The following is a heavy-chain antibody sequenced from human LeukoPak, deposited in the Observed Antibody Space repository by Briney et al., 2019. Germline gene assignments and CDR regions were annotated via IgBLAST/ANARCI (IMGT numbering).Heavy chain of an antibody. D-gene: IGHD3-22*01. Sequence: GGSLRLSCAASGFTFSSYAMSWVRQAPGKGLEWVSAISDSVGSTDYADSVKGRLTISRDSSKNTRYLQMNSLRAEDTAVYYCAKDSSGYYPAFDYWGQGTLVTVSS. V-gene: IGHV3-23*01. J-gene: IGHJ4*02. CDR3: AKDSSGYYPAFDY. CDR1: GFTFSSYA. CDR2: ISDSVGST.